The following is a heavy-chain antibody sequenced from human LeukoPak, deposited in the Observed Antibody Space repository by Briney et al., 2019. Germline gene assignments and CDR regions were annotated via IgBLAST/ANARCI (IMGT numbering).Heavy chain of an antibody. Sequence: PSETLSLTCTVSGGSISSYYWSWIRQPPGKGLEWIGYIYYSGSTNYNPSLKSRVTISVDTSKNQFSLKLTSVTAADTAVYYCARATVAEDGMDVWGQGTTVTVSS. D-gene: IGHD6-19*01. CDR3: ARATVAEDGMDV. V-gene: IGHV4-59*01. CDR1: GGSISSYY. CDR2: IYYSGST. J-gene: IGHJ6*02.